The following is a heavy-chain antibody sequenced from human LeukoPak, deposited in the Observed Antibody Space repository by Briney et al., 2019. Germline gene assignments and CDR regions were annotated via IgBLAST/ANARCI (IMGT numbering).Heavy chain of an antibody. CDR1: GFTFSNAW. V-gene: IGHV3-15*01. Sequence: GGSRRLSCAASGFTFSNAWMSWVRQAPGKGLEWVGRIKSKTDGGTTDYAAPVKGRFTISRDDSKNTLYLQMNSLKTEDTAVYYCTTSIVVVKYDYWGQGTLVTVSS. D-gene: IGHD3-22*01. J-gene: IGHJ4*02. CDR3: TTSIVVVKYDY. CDR2: IKSKTDGGTT.